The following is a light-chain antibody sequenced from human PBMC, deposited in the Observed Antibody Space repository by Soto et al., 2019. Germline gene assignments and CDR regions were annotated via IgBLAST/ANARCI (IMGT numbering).Light chain of an antibody. V-gene: IGKV3-20*01. J-gene: IGKJ1*01. Sequence: EIVMTQSPATLSVSPGERVTLSCRASQSVSRFLAWYQQKPGQAPRLIIHGASSRATGVPDRITGSGSGTDFTLSISRLEPEDFAVYYCQQYGGSTRTFGQGTKVDI. CDR1: QSVSRF. CDR3: QQYGGSTRT. CDR2: GAS.